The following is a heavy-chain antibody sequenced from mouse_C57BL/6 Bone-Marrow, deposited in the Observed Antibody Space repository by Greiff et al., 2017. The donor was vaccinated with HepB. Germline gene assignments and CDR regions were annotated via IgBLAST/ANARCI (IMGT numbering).Heavy chain of an antibody. D-gene: IGHD2-4*01. V-gene: IGHV1-22*01. Sequence: VQLKQSGPELVKPGASVKMSCKASGYTFTDYNMHWVKQSHGKSLEWIGYINPNNGGTSYNQKFKGKATLTVNKSSSPAYMELRSLTSEDSAVYYCASPYYEYVYFDYWGQGTTLTVSS. J-gene: IGHJ2*01. CDR2: INPNNGGT. CDR1: GYTFTDYN. CDR3: ASPYYEYVYFDY.